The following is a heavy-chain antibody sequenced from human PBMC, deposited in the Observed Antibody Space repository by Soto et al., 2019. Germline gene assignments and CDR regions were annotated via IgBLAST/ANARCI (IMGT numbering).Heavy chain of an antibody. J-gene: IGHJ3*02. D-gene: IGHD3-22*01. V-gene: IGHV3-48*02. CDR1: GFMFSSFA. CDR3: ARDDSSGYYVETFDI. Sequence: GGSLRLSCAGSGFMFSSFAMTWVRQAPGKGLEWVSYISSSSGTIYYADSVKGRFTISRDNAKKSLCLQMNSLRDEDTAVYYCARDDSSGYYVETFDIWGQGTMVTVSS. CDR2: ISSSSGTI.